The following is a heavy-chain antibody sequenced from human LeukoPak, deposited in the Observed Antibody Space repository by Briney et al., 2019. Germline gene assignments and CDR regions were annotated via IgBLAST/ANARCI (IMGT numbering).Heavy chain of an antibody. V-gene: IGHV1-46*01. CDR3: ARDHGSAYYRAPRH. D-gene: IGHD3-10*01. Sequence: GASVKVSCKASGYIFTNYYMHWVRQAPGQALEWMGIINPSGGSTTYAQKFQGRVTMTRDTSTSTVYMELSSLRSEDTAVYYCARDHGSAYYRAPRHWGQGTLVTVSS. J-gene: IGHJ4*02. CDR1: GYIFTNYY. CDR2: INPSGGST.